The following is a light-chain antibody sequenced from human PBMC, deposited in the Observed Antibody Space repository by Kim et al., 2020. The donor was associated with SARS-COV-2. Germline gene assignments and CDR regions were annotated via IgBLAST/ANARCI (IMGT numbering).Light chain of an antibody. CDR3: MYGTRWPPSFT. V-gene: IGKV2-30*01. CDR1: QSLVFSDGKTY. Sequence: DVIMTQSPLSLPVTLGQPASISCRSSQSLVFSDGKTYLNWFHQRPGQSPRRLLYKVSNRDSGVPDRFSGSGSGTDFTLKISRVEAEDVGVYYCMYGTRWPPSFTFGGGTKVDIK. CDR2: KVS. J-gene: IGKJ4*01.